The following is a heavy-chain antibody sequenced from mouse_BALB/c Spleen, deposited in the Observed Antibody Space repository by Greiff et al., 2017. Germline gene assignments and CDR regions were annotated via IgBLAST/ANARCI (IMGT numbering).Heavy chain of an antibody. Sequence: EVQLVESGGGLVQPGGSRKLSCAASGFTFSSFGMHWVRQAPEKGLEWVAYISSGSSTIYYADTVKGRFTISRDNPKNTLFLQMTSLRSEDTAMYYCARDDGYWFAYWGQGTLVTVSA. CDR2: ISSGSSTI. CDR3: ARDDGYWFAY. J-gene: IGHJ3*01. CDR1: GFTFSSFG. D-gene: IGHD2-3*01. V-gene: IGHV5-17*02.